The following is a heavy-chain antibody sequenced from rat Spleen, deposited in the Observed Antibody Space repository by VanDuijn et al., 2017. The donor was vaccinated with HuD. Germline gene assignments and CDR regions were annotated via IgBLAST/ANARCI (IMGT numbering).Heavy chain of an antibody. D-gene: IGHD1-12*01. Sequence: QVQLKESGPGLVQPSQTLSLTCTVSGFSLTINGVSWVRQPPGKGLEWIAAISSGGDTYYNSALKSRLSISRDTSKSQGFVKMNSLQTEDTATYHCVRANRESYAHFDYWGQGIMVTVS. CDR3: VRANRESYAHFDY. J-gene: IGHJ2*01. V-gene: IGHV2S12*01. CDR1: GFSLTING. CDR2: ISSGGDT.